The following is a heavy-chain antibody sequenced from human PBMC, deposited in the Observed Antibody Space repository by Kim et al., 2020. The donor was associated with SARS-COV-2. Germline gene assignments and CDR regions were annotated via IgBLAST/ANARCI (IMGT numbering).Heavy chain of an antibody. J-gene: IGHJ6*02. CDR1: GFTFSSYW. V-gene: IGHV3-7*03. D-gene: IGHD6-13*01. Sequence: GGSLRLSCAASGFTFSSYWMSWVRQAPGKGLEWVANIKQDGSEKYYVDSVKGRFTISRDNAKNSLYLQMNSLRAEDTAVYYCAREIGYSSSWYVSYYGMDVWGQGTTVTVSS. CDR3: AREIGYSSSWYVSYYGMDV. CDR2: IKQDGSEK.